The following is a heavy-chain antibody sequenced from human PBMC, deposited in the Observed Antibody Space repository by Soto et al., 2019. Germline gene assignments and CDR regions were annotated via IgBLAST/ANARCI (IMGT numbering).Heavy chain of an antibody. Sequence: PSETLSLTCTVSGGSISSGGYYWSWIRQHPGKGLEWIGYIYYSGSTYYNPSLKSRVTISVDTSKNQFSLKLSSVTAADTAVYYCARGSTNYADVWGQGTTVTVSS. CDR2: IYYSGST. V-gene: IGHV4-31*03. CDR3: ARGSTNYADV. J-gene: IGHJ6*02. D-gene: IGHD1-1*01. CDR1: GGSISSGGYY.